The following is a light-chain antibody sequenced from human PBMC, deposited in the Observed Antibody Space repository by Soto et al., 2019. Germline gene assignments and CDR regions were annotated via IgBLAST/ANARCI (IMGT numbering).Light chain of an antibody. CDR3: SSYTSSSTPGV. J-gene: IGLJ2*01. CDR2: DVS. Sequence: QSALTQPASVSGSPGPSITISCTGTSSDVGGYNYVSWYQQHPGKAPKLMIYDVSNRPSGVSNRFSGSKSVNTASLTISGLQAEDEADYYCSSYTSSSTPGVFGGGTKLTVL. CDR1: SSDVGGYNY. V-gene: IGLV2-14*01.